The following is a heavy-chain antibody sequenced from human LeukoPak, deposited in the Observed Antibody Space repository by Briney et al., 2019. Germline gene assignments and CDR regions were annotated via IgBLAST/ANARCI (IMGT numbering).Heavy chain of an antibody. CDR3: AGLIVGANYYYYYMDV. J-gene: IGHJ6*03. V-gene: IGHV3-48*01. D-gene: IGHD1-26*01. CDR2: ISSSSSTI. CDR1: GFTFSSYS. Sequence: GGSLRLSCAASGFTFSSYSMNWVRQAPGKGLEWVSYISSSSSTIYYADSVKGRFTISRDNAKNSLYLQMNSLRAEDTAVYYCAGLIVGANYYYYYMDVWGKGTTVTVSS.